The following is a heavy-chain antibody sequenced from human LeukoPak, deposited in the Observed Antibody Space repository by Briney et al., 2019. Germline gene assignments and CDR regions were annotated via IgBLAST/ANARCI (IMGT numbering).Heavy chain of an antibody. V-gene: IGHV3-21*01. Sequence: SGGSLRLSCAASGFTFSSYSMNWVRQAPGKGLEWVSSISSSSSYIYYADSVKGRFTISRDNAKNSLYLQMNSLRAEDTAVYYCARDKDIVVVPAAKYYYGMDVWGQGTTVTVSS. CDR1: GFTFSSYS. CDR2: ISSSSSYI. D-gene: IGHD2-2*01. J-gene: IGHJ6*02. CDR3: ARDKDIVVVPAAKYYYGMDV.